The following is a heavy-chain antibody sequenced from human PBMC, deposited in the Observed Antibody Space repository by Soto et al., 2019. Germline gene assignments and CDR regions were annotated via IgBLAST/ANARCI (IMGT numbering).Heavy chain of an antibody. CDR1: GGSISSNY. J-gene: IGHJ4*02. CDR2: VYNSGST. V-gene: IGHV4-59*01. CDR3: ARYRREAVAGYTLDN. D-gene: IGHD6-13*01. Sequence: GTLSLTVTVSGGSISSNYWTWIRQPAGKGLEWIGYVYNSGSTNYNPSLKSRVTISEDTSKSQFSLKVNSMTAADTAVYYCARYRREAVAGYTLDNWGQGILVTVSS.